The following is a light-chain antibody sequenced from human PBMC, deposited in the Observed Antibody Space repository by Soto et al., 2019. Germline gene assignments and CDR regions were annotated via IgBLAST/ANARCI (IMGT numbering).Light chain of an antibody. J-gene: IGKJ4*02. CDR2: AAS. CDR3: QKYDGAPLT. Sequence: DIQMTQSPSSLSASVGDRVTITCRAGQDMNIYLAWYQQKPGKVPKLLISAASTLQSGVPSRFSGSGSGTDFTLTISSLQPEDVATYYYQKYDGAPLTFGGGPKVEIK. CDR1: QDMNIY. V-gene: IGKV1-27*01.